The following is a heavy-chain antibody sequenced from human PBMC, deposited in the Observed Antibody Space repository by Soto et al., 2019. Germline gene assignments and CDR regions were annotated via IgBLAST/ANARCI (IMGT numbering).Heavy chain of an antibody. D-gene: IGHD3-22*01. V-gene: IGHV1-69*02. J-gene: IGHJ1*01. CDR1: GGTFSSYT. Sequence: QVQLVQSGAEVKKPGSSVRVSCKASGGTFSSYTISWVRQAPGQGLEWMGRIIPILGIANYAHKFQGRVTITGDKSTSIAYMELSSLRSEGTAVYYCARVDYYVSTGSWGPGTLVTVSS. CDR2: IIPILGIA. CDR3: ARVDYYVSTGS.